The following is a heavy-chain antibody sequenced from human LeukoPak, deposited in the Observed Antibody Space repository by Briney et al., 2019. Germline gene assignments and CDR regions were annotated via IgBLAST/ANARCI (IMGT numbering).Heavy chain of an antibody. CDR3: ARGRGLLWFGELLGEVGRY. D-gene: IGHD3-10*01. J-gene: IGHJ4*02. V-gene: IGHV1-8*01. Sequence: ASVKVSCKASGYTFTSYDINWVRQATGQGLEWMGWMNPKSGNTGYAQKFQGRVTMTRNTSISTAYMELSSLRSEDTAVYYCARGRGLLWFGELLGEVGRYWGQGTLVTVSS. CDR1: GYTFTSYD. CDR2: MNPKSGNT.